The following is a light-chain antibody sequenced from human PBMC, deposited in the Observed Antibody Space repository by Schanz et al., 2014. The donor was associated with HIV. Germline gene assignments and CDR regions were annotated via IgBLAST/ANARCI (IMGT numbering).Light chain of an antibody. V-gene: IGLV2-8*01. CDR2: EVS. CDR3: SSKATGGRAPFV. Sequence: QSALTQPPSASGSPGQSVTISCTGTSSDVGGYNYVSWYQQHPGKAPKLMIYEVSKRPSGVPDRFSGSKSGNTASLTVSGLQAEDEADYYCSSKATGGRAPFVFGGGTKVTVL. CDR1: SSDVGGYNY. J-gene: IGLJ1*01.